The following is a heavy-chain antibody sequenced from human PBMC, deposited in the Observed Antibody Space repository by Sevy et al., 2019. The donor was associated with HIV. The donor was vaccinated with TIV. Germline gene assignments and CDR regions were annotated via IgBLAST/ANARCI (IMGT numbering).Heavy chain of an antibody. Sequence: ASVKVSCKASGYTFSSYGISWVRQAPGRGLEWMGWISDYNGYTNYAHKFQGRVTMSRETSTRTAYMELRSLRSDDTAVYFCAGEGYYYRSGTYRPPNYYGMDVWGQGTAVTVSS. CDR1: GYTFSSYG. J-gene: IGHJ6*02. CDR2: ISDYNGYT. V-gene: IGHV1-18*01. D-gene: IGHD3-10*01. CDR3: AGEGYYYRSGTYRPPNYYGMDV.